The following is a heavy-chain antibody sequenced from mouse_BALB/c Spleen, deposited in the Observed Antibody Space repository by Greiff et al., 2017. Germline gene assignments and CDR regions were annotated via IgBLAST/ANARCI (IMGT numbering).Heavy chain of an antibody. CDR3: ARDYDEAWFAY. V-gene: IGHV3-2*02. CDR2: ISYSGST. J-gene: IGHJ3*01. Sequence: EVQRVESGPGLVKPSQSLSLTCTVTGYSITSDYAWNWIRQFPGNKLEWMGYISYSGSTSYNPSLKSRISITQDTSKNQFFLQLNSVTTEDTATYYCARDYDEAWFAYWGQGTLVTVSA. D-gene: IGHD2-4*01. CDR1: GYSITSDYA.